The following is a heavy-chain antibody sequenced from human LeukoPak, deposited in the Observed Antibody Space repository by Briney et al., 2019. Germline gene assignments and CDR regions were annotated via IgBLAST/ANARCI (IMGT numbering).Heavy chain of an antibody. Sequence: ASVKVSCKASGYTFTSYDINWVRQATGQGLEWMGWMNPNRGNTGYAQKFQGRVTMTRNTSISTAYMELSSLRSEDTAVYYCARGTLVRRADYYYYYGMDVWGQGTTVTVSS. CDR2: MNPNRGNT. CDR3: ARGTLVRRADYYYYYGMDV. J-gene: IGHJ6*02. D-gene: IGHD3-10*01. CDR1: GYTFTSYD. V-gene: IGHV1-8*01.